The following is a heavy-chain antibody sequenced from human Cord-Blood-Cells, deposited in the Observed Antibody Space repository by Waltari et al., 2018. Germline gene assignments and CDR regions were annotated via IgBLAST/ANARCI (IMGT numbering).Heavy chain of an antibody. Sequence: EVQLVESGGGLVQPGGSLRLSCAASGFTVSTYWMSWVRQAPGKGLEWVANIKQDGSEKYYVDSVKGRFTISRDNAKNSLYLQMNSLRAEDTAVYYCARAGDGYNDAFDIWGQGTMVTVSS. CDR2: IKQDGSEK. D-gene: IGHD5-12*01. CDR1: GFTVSTYW. V-gene: IGHV3-7*01. J-gene: IGHJ3*02. CDR3: ARAGDGYNDAFDI.